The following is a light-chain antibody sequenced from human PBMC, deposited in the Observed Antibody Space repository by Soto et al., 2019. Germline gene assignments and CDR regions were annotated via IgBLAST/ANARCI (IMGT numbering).Light chain of an antibody. Sequence: QSVLTQPPSASGTPGQRVTISCSGSSSNIGTNTVNWYQQLPGTAPKLLIYGDNQRPSGVPDRFSGSKSGTSASLAISGLQSEDEADYYCAAWDDSLKEVFGGGTTVTVL. CDR3: AAWDDSLKEV. CDR2: GDN. CDR1: SSNIGTNT. J-gene: IGLJ2*01. V-gene: IGLV1-44*01.